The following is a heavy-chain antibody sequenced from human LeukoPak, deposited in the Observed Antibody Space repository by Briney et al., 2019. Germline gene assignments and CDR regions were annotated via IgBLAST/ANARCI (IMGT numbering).Heavy chain of an antibody. CDR1: GYTFTSYY. Sequence: ASAKVSCKSSGYTFTSYYMYWVRQAPGQGLEWMGIINPSGGSTSYAQKIQGRVTMTRDTSTSTVYMELSSLRSEDTAVYYCARDSGMVRGTVDYWGQGTLVTVSS. V-gene: IGHV1-46*01. J-gene: IGHJ4*02. D-gene: IGHD3-10*01. CDR3: ARDSGMVRGTVDY. CDR2: INPSGGST.